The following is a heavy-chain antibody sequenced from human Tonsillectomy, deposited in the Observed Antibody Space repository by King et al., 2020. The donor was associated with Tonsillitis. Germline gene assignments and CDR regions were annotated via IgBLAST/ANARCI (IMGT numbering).Heavy chain of an antibody. V-gene: IGHV1-46*03. CDR1: GYTFTSYY. CDR3: ARAYGSGSYHHFDH. CDR2: IDPSCGST. D-gene: IGHD3-10*01. J-gene: IGHJ4*02. Sequence: QLVQSGAEVKRPGASVKVSCKTSGYTFTSYYMHWVRQAPGQGLEWMGIIDPSCGSTSYAQKFQGSVTMTRDTSTRTEYMEPSSLRSEDTAGYYCARAYGSGSYHHFDHWGQGTLVTVSS.